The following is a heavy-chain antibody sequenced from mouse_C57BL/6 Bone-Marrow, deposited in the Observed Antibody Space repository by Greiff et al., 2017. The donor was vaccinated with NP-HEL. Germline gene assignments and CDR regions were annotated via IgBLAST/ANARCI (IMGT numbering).Heavy chain of an antibody. CDR2: IDPENGDT. CDR1: GFNIKDDY. D-gene: IGHD2-12*01. CDR3: TRDYNAY. Sequence: EVQLQQSGAELVRPGASVKLSCTASGFNIKDDYMHWVKQRPEQGLEWIGWIDPENGDTESASKFQGKATITADTSSNTAYLQLSSLTSEDTAVYYCTRDYNAYWGQGTLVTVSA. J-gene: IGHJ3*01. V-gene: IGHV14-4*01.